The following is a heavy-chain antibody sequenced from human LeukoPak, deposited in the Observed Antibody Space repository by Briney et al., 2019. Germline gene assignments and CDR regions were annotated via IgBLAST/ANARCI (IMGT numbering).Heavy chain of an antibody. J-gene: IGHJ3*02. CDR3: ASRTTVTTDAFDI. Sequence: GGSLRLSCAASGFTFSSNYMTWVRQAPGKGLEWVSVIYSGGNTYYADSVKGRFTISRDNSKNTLYLQMNSLRAEDTAVYFCASRTTVTTDAFDIWGQGTMVTVSS. V-gene: IGHV3-53*01. D-gene: IGHD4-11*01. CDR2: IYSGGNT. CDR1: GFTFSSNY.